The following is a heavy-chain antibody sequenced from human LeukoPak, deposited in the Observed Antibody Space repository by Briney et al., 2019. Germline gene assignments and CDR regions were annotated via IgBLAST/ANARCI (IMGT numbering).Heavy chain of an antibody. CDR2: IYPGGST. J-gene: IGHJ3*02. CDR3: ARGPWAAAGGSIDGLDI. Sequence: GGSLRLSCAASGFTVSSNYMSWVRQAPGKGLEWVSVIYPGGSTYYADSVKSRFTISRHNSENTLDLQLNSLIVEDTAVYYCARGPWAAAGGSIDGLDIWGQGTMVTVSS. CDR1: GFTVSSNY. V-gene: IGHV3-53*04. D-gene: IGHD6-13*01.